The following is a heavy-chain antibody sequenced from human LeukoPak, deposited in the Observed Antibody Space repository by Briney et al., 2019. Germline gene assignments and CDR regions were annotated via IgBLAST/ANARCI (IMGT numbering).Heavy chain of an antibody. J-gene: IGHJ6*03. D-gene: IGHD2-2*01. CDR1: GYTFTSYD. CDR2: MNPNSGNT. Sequence: ASVKVSCKASGYTFTSYDINWVRQATGQGLEWMGWMNPNSGNTGYAQKFQGRVTMTRNTSISTAYMELSSLRSEDTAVYYCARSIVVVPAAKEVHYYYYYMDGWGKGTTVTVSS. V-gene: IGHV1-8*01. CDR3: ARSIVVVPAAKEVHYYYYYMDG.